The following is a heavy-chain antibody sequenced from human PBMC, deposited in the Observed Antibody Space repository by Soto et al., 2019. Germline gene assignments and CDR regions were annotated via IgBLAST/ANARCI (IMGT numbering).Heavy chain of an antibody. CDR1: GFTFSSYS. J-gene: IGHJ6*03. V-gene: IGHV3-21*01. Sequence: GGSLRLSCAASGFTFSSYSMNWVRQAPGKGLEWVSSISSSSSYIYYADSEKGRFTISRDNAKNSLYLQMNSLRAEDTAVYYCARVSYGDPSYYYYYYMDVWGKGTTVTVSS. CDR3: ARVSYGDPSYYYYYYMDV. D-gene: IGHD4-17*01. CDR2: ISSSSSYI.